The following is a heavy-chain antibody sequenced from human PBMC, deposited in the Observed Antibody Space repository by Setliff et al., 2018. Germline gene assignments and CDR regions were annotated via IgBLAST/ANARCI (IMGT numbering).Heavy chain of an antibody. CDR3: AKSPHDFWSGRVFFDY. CDR1: GFSFSSYA. V-gene: IGHV3-23*01. CDR2: IIGSGIST. D-gene: IGHD3-3*01. Sequence: GGSLRLSCAASGFSFSSYAMSWVRQAPGKGLEWVSTIIGSGISTYYSDSVQGRFTISRDNHKNTLHLQMNSLRVEDTAIYYCAKSPHDFWSGRVFFDYWGRGTLVTVSS. J-gene: IGHJ4*02.